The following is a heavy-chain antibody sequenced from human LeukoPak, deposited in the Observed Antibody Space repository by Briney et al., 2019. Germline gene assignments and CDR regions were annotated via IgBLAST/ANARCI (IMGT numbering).Heavy chain of an antibody. CDR3: AKRVSGTTFY. D-gene: IGHD1-1*01. CDR1: GFTFSSYV. V-gene: IGHV3-23*01. Sequence: GGSLRLSCAASGFTFSSYVMSWVRQAPGKGLEWVSAISGSGATTYYADSVKGRFTISRDNSKNTLYLQMNSLRAEDTAVYYCAKRVSGTTFYWGQGTLVTVSS. CDR2: ISGSGATT. J-gene: IGHJ4*02.